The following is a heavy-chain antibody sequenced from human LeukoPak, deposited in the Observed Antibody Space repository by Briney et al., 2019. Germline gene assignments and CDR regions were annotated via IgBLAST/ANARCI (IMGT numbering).Heavy chain of an antibody. V-gene: IGHV1-2*02. J-gene: IGHJ3*02. D-gene: IGHD4-17*01. CDR1: GYTFTGYY. CDR3: ARVRATVITMSLYI. CDR2: INPNSGGT. Sequence: ASVKVSCKASGYTFTGYYMHWVRQAPGQGLEWMGWINPNSGGTNYAQKFQGRVTMTRDTSISTAHMELSRLRSDDTAVYYCARVRATVITMSLYIWGQGTMVTVSS.